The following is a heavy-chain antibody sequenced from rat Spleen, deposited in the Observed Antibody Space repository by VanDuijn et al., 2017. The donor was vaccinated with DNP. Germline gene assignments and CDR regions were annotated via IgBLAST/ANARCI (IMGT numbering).Heavy chain of an antibody. V-gene: IGHV5-31*01. D-gene: IGHD1-11*01. CDR2: ITNTGGSI. Sequence: EVQLVESGGGLVQPGRSLKLSCVASGFTFNNYWMSWIRQAPGKGLEWVASITNTGGSIYYPDTVKGRFTISRDNAQNTLYLQMNSLRSEDTATYYCARGPNYGGWLDYVDYWGQGVMVTVSS. J-gene: IGHJ2*01. CDR1: GFTFNNYW. CDR3: ARGPNYGGWLDYVDY.